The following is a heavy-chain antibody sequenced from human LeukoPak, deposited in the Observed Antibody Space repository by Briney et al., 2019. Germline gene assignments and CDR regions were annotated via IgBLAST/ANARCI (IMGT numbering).Heavy chain of an antibody. J-gene: IGHJ4*02. CDR2: IYYSGST. CDR1: GGSISSYY. Sequence: TSETLSLXCTVSGGSISSYYWSWIRQPPGKGLEWIGYIYYSGSTNYNPSLKSRVTISVDTSKNEFSLKLSSVTAADTAVYYCARAYCSGGSCYSGYWGQGTLVTVSS. D-gene: IGHD2-15*01. V-gene: IGHV4-59*01. CDR3: ARAYCSGGSCYSGY.